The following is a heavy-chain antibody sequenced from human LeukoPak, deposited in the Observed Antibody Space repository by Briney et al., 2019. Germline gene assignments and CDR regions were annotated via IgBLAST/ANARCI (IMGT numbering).Heavy chain of an antibody. CDR1: GFNFSRYW. J-gene: IGHJ4*02. CDR2: IKQDGSDK. D-gene: IGHD3/OR15-3a*01. Sequence: GGSLRLSCAASGFNFSRYWMTWVRQAPGKGLEWVASIKQDGSDKYYVDSVKGRFTISRGNAKNSVYLQMNSLRVEDTAVFYCARDSGTGWNYWVQGTLVTVSS. V-gene: IGHV3-7*01. CDR3: ARDSGTGWNY.